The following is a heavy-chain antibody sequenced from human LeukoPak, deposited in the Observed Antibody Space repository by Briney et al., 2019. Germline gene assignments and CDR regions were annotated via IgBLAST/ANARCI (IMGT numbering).Heavy chain of an antibody. CDR1: GFIFRTYA. Sequence: SGGSLRLSCAASGFIFRTYAMSWVRQAPGKGLERVSTISGSGSSTYYAASVKGRFTISRDNSKNTLYLQMSRVRAEDTAVYYCAGSMYYSDSSGHYYGYFHHWGQGTLVTDSS. J-gene: IGHJ1*01. D-gene: IGHD3-22*01. CDR2: ISGSGSST. V-gene: IGHV3-23*01. CDR3: AGSMYYSDSSGHYYGYFHH.